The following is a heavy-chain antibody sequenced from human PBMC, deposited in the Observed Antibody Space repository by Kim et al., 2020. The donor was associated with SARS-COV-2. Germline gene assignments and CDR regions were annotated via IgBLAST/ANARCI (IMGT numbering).Heavy chain of an antibody. CDR1: GFTFSSYS. V-gene: IGHV3-48*02. Sequence: GGSLRLSCAASGFTFSSYSMNWVRQAPGKGLEWVSYISSSSSTIYYADSVKGRFTISRDNAKNSLYLQMNSLRDEDTAVYYCAREGLLWFGELSADAFDIWGQGTMVTVSS. D-gene: IGHD3-10*01. CDR3: AREGLLWFGELSADAFDI. CDR2: ISSSSSTI. J-gene: IGHJ3*02.